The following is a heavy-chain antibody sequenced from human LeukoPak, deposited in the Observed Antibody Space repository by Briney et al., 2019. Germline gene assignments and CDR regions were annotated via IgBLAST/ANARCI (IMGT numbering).Heavy chain of an antibody. J-gene: IGHJ4*02. CDR3: ARGGYYYDSSGYYSFDY. D-gene: IGHD3-22*01. CDR2: INHSGST. V-gene: IGHV4-34*01. Sequence: PSETLSLTCAVYGGSFSGYYWSWLRQPPGKGLEWLGEINHSGSTNYNPSLKSRVTILVDTSKNQFSLKLSSVTAADTAVYYCARGGYYYDSSGYYSFDYWGQGTLVTVSS. CDR1: GGSFSGYY.